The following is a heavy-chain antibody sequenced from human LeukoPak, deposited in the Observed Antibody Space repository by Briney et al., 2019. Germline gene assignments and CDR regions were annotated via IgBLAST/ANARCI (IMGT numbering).Heavy chain of an antibody. J-gene: IGHJ5*02. V-gene: IGHV1-18*01. D-gene: IGHD1-1*01. CDR2: ICVYNGNT. CDR3: ARALVHLARPWSHWFDP. CDR1: VYTFTSYG. Sequence: ASVTVSFMCSVYTFTSYGISWVRQAPGQGREWMGWICVYNGNTNYAQKLQGRVTMTTDTSTSTTYMELRSLRSDDTAVYYCARALVHLARPWSHWFDPWGQGTLVTVSS.